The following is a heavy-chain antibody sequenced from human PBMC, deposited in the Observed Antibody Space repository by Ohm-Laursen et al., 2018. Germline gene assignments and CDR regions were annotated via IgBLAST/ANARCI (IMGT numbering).Heavy chain of an antibody. CDR2: ISSSSSYI. CDR3: ARDKSSNYYDNAIDH. Sequence: GSLRLSCTASGFTFSSYSMNWVRQAPGKGLEWVSSISSSSSYIYYADSVKGRFTISRDNAKNFLYLHMDSLRADDTALYFCARDKSSNYYDNAIDHWGQGTLVTVSS. V-gene: IGHV3-21*04. J-gene: IGHJ4*02. CDR1: GFTFSSYS. D-gene: IGHD3-3*01.